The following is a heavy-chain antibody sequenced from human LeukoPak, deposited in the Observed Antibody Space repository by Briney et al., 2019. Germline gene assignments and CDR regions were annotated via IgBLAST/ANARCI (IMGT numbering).Heavy chain of an antibody. CDR2: IYYIGSP. CDR1: GASISNYY. J-gene: IGHJ4*02. CDR3: ARDGGYGTLVFDY. Sequence: SETLSLPCTVSGASISNYYWSWIRQPPGKRLLRVCFIYYIGSPNYHPSLKSRVTISLDTSKNQFSLMLSSVTAADTAVYYCARDGGYGTLVFDYWGQGTLVTVSS. V-gene: IGHV4-59*01. D-gene: IGHD5-18*01.